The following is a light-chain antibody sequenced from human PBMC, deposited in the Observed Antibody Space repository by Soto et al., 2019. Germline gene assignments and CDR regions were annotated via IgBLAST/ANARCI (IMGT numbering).Light chain of an antibody. CDR3: QQSAT. V-gene: IGKV1-5*03. Sequence: DIQMTQSPSTLSAFVGDRATITCRASQSISKWLAWFQQKAGKAPKLLIYEASKLATGVPSRISGSGSGTDFTLTISRLEPEDFAVYYCQQSATFGPGTKVDIK. CDR1: QSISKW. CDR2: EAS. J-gene: IGKJ3*01.